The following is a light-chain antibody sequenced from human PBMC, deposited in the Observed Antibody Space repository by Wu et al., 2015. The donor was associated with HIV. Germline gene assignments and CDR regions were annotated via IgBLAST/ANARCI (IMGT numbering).Light chain of an antibody. Sequence: EIVLTRSPDTLSLSPGERATLSCRASLSVNSNYLAWYQQKPGQAPRLLIFGAANRATGIPDRFSGSGSGADFTLTISRLEPEDFAVYFCQQFGGSPWTFGQGTKVEI. J-gene: IGKJ1*01. CDR2: GAA. CDR3: QQFGGSPWT. CDR1: LSVNSNY. V-gene: IGKV3-20*01.